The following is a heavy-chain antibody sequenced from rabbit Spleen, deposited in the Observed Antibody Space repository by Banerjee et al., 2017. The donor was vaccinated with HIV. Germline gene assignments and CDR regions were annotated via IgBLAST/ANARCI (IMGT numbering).Heavy chain of an antibody. CDR3: ARGDVGRNFGF. J-gene: IGHJ3*01. CDR2: IVTGSSGST. Sequence: QSLEESGGDLVKPGASLTLTCTASGFSFSSSYWICWVRQAPGKGLEWIGCIVTGSSGSTYYASWAKGRFTISKTSSTTVTLQMTSLTVADTATYFCARGDVGRNFGFWGPSTLVTVS. D-gene: IGHD4-2*01. CDR1: GFSFSSSYW. V-gene: IGHV1S40*01.